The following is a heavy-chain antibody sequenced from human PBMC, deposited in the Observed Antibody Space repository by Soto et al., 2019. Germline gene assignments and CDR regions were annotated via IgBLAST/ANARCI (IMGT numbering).Heavy chain of an antibody. D-gene: IGHD3-10*01. Sequence: GASVKVSCKASGYTFTSSYMHWVRQAPGQGLEWMGIINPSGGSTNYAQKFQGRVTMTRDTSTSTVYMEVSSLRSEDTAVYYCARSQITMVRGVTGMDVWGQGTTVTVS. CDR2: INPSGGST. CDR3: ARSQITMVRGVTGMDV. CDR1: GYTFTSSY. J-gene: IGHJ6*02. V-gene: IGHV1-46*01.